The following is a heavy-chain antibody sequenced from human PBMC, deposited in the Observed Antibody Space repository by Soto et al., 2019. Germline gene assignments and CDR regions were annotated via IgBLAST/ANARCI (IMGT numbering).Heavy chain of an antibody. J-gene: IGHJ4*02. CDR3: ARGGIPDFFEY. CDR1: VESFSGHY. CDR2: INHGGTT. V-gene: IGHV4-34*01. Sequence: SETLSLTCTFYVESFSGHYWSCIRHPPGKWLEWIGEINHGGTTHHNPSLKSRVFISVDTSKNQVSLKLSSVTATATAIYYCARGGIPDFFEYWRQGTLVAVSS.